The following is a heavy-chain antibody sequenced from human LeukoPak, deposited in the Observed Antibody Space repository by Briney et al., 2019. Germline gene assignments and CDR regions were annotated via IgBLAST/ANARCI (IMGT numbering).Heavy chain of an antibody. Sequence: PSETLSLTCTVSGGSISSGDYYWSWIRQPPGKGLEWIGYIYYSGSTYYNPSLKSRVTISVDTSKDQFSLKLSSVTAADTAVYYCARDSTGNQNGQIDSSGWYFDHWGQGTLVTVSS. CDR1: GGSISSGDYY. J-gene: IGHJ4*02. CDR2: IYYSGST. D-gene: IGHD6-19*01. V-gene: IGHV4-30-4*08. CDR3: ARDSTGNQNGQIDSSGWYFDH.